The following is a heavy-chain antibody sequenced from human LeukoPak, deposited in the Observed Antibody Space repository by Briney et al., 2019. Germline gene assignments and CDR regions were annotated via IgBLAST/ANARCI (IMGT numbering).Heavy chain of an antibody. CDR3: AKDGRRDYSSGWYRANWFDP. CDR1: GYSFTSYW. CDR2: IYPGDSDT. J-gene: IGHJ5*02. Sequence: GESLKISCKGSGYSFTSYWIGWVRQMPGKGLEWMGIIYPGDSDTRYSPSFQGQVTISADKSISTAYLQWSSLRAEDTAVYYCAKDGRRDYSSGWYRANWFDPWGQGTLVTVSS. D-gene: IGHD6-19*01. V-gene: IGHV5-51*01.